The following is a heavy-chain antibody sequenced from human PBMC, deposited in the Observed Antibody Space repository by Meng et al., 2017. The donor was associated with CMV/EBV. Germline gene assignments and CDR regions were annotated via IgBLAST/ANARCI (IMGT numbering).Heavy chain of an antibody. D-gene: IGHD3-10*01. J-gene: IGHJ3*02. CDR1: GYTFTGYY. CDR3: AREDYYGSGDDAFDI. CDR2: INPNSGGT. Sequence: ASVKVSCKASGYTFTGYYMHWVRQAPGQGLEWMGWINPNSGGTNYAQKFQGRVTMTRDTSTSTAYVELSRLRSDDTAVYYCAREDYYGSGDDAFDIWGQGTMVTVSS. V-gene: IGHV1-2*02.